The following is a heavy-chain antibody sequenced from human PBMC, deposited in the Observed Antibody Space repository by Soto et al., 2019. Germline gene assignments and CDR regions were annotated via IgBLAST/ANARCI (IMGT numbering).Heavy chain of an antibody. J-gene: IGHJ4*02. D-gene: IGHD6-25*01. Sequence: EVQLLESGGGLVQPGGSLRLSCAASGFTFSSYAMNWVRQAPGKGLEGVSGISHSGGSSYYADSVKGRFTISRDNSKNALYLQMNSLRGEDTAVYYCASLRFLFSRQRLERADYWGQGTLVTGS. CDR3: ASLRFLFSRQRLERADY. CDR1: GFTFSSYA. CDR2: ISHSGGSS. V-gene: IGHV3-23*01.